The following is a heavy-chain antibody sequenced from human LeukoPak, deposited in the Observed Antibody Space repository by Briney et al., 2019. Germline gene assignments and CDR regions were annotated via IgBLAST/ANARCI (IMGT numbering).Heavy chain of an antibody. Sequence: KPSETLSLTCTFPGGSISSYDWSWIRQPPVNGLECIGYIYYSGSTSYNPSLKSRVTISVDTSKNQFPMKLSSVTAEDTAVYYCARDPARGLYYYGMDVWGQGTTVTVSS. CDR1: GGSISSYD. V-gene: IGHV4-59*01. J-gene: IGHJ6*02. CDR2: IYYSGST. D-gene: IGHD3-16*01. CDR3: ARDPARGLYYYGMDV.